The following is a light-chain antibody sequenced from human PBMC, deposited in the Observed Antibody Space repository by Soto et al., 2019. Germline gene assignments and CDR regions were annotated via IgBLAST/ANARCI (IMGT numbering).Light chain of an antibody. CDR1: QSISSY. J-gene: IGKJ4*01. CDR2: KAS. CDR3: QQYTTYPRT. V-gene: IGKV1-5*03. Sequence: DIQMTQSPSTLSASVGDRVTITCRASQSISSYLAWYQQKPGKAPKFLIYKASSLESGVPSRFSDSGSGTAFTLTIRSMQSDDFETYYCQQYTTYPRTFGGGTKVEIK.